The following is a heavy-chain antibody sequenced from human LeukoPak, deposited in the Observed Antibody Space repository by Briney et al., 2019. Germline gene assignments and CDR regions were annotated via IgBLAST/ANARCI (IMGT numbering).Heavy chain of an antibody. D-gene: IGHD6-6*01. CDR1: GFTFSSYN. CDR3: AREAARRRAAYYYYYMDV. J-gene: IGHJ6*03. V-gene: IGHV3-48*04. Sequence: GGSLRLSCATSGFTFSSYNMSWVRQAPGKGLEWVSYISSSSSTIYYADSVKGRFTISRDNAKNSLYLQMNSLRAEDTAVYYCAREAARRRAAYYYYYMDVWGKGTTVTVSS. CDR2: ISSSSSTI.